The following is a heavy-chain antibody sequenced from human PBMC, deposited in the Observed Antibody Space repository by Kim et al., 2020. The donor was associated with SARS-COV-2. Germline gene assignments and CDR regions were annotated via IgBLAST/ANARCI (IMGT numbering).Heavy chain of an antibody. Sequence: SETLSLTCTVSGGSISSGNSYWSWIRQPPGKGLEWIGYIETGGSTNYNPSLKSRLTISEDTSKNQFSLKLRSVTAADTAVYYCARDRVPYDSRGYPLAYYDAMDVWGQGTTVTVSS. CDR2: IETGGST. J-gene: IGHJ6*02. V-gene: IGHV4-30-4*01. CDR1: GGSISSGNSY. D-gene: IGHD3-22*01. CDR3: ARDRVPYDSRGYPLAYYDAMDV.